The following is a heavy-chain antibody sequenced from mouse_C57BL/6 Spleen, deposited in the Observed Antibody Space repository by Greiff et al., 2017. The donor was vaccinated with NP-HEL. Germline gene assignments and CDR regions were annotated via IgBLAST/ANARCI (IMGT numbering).Heavy chain of an antibody. CDR2: ISDGGSYT. J-gene: IGHJ3*01. V-gene: IGHV5-4*01. CDR1: GFTFSSYA. CDR3: ARDSPSYDSFAY. D-gene: IGHD2-4*01. Sequence: EVMLVESGGGLVKPGGSLKLSCAASGFTFSSYAMSWVRQTPEKRLEWVATISDGGSYTYYPDNVKGRFTISRDNAKNNLYLQMSHLKSEDTAMYYCARDSPSYDSFAYWGQGTLVTVSA.